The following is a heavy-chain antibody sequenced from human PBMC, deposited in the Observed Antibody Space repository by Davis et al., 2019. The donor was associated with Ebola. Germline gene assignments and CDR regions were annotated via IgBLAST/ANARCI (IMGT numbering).Heavy chain of an antibody. CDR2: IWYDGSNK. V-gene: IGHV3-33*01. J-gene: IGHJ4*02. Sequence: PGGSLRLSCAASGFTFSSYGMHWVRQAPGKGLEWVAVIWYDGSNKYYADSVKGRFTISRDNSKNTLYLQMNSLRAEDTAVYYCAREWGRRDGYNGADYWGQGTLVTVSS. CDR1: GFTFSSYG. D-gene: IGHD5-24*01. CDR3: AREWGRRDGYNGADY.